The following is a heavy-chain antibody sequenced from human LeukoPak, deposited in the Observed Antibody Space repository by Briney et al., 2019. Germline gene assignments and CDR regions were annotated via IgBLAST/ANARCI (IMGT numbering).Heavy chain of an antibody. D-gene: IGHD1-26*01. CDR3: ARQLATTWEYYFDY. V-gene: IGHV4-59*08. CDR2: IYYSGNT. J-gene: IGHJ4*02. CDR1: GGSISSFY. Sequence: SETLSLTCTVAGGSISSFYWSWIRQPPGKGLEWIGYIYYSGNTNYNPSLKSRVTISLDTSEKQFSLKLSSVTAADTAVYYCARQLATTWEYYFDYWGQGTLVTVSS.